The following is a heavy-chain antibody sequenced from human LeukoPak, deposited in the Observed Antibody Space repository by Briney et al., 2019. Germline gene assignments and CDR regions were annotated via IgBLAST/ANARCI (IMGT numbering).Heavy chain of an antibody. CDR1: GFTFSSYA. J-gene: IGHJ4*02. D-gene: IGHD3-22*01. V-gene: IGHV3-23*01. CDR3: AKGDSSGYSYYFDY. CDR2: ISGSGGST. Sequence: GGSLRLSCAASGFTFSSYAMSWVRQAPGKGLEWVSGISGSGGSTYYADSVKGRFTISRDNSKNTLYLQMNSLRAEDTAVYYCAKGDSSGYSYYFDYWGQGTLVTVSS.